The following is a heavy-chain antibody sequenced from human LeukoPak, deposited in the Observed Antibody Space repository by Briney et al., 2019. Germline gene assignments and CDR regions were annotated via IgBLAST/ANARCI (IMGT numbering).Heavy chain of an antibody. CDR1: GGSISSYY. CDR2: IYYSGST. CDR3: ARMVRGVMNAFDI. Sequence: NPSETLSLTCTVSGGSISSYYWSWIRQPPGKGLEWIGYIYYSGSTNYNPSLKSRVTISVDTSKNQFSLKLSSVTAADTAVYYCARMVRGVMNAFDIWGQGTMVTVSS. V-gene: IGHV4-59*01. D-gene: IGHD3-10*01. J-gene: IGHJ3*02.